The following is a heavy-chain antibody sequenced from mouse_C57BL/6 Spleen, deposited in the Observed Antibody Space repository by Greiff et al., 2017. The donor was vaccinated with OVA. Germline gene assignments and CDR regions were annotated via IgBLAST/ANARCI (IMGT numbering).Heavy chain of an antibody. V-gene: IGHV1-76*01. CDR3: ARGDGNTHFDY. CDR1: GYTFTDYY. CDR2: IYPGSGNT. Sequence: VQLQQSGAELVRPGASVKLSCKASGYTFTDYYINWVKQRPGQGLEWIARIYPGSGNTYYNEKFKGKATLTAEKSSSTTYMQLSSLTSEDSAVYFCARGDGNTHFDYWGQGTTLTVSS. D-gene: IGHD2-1*01. J-gene: IGHJ2*01.